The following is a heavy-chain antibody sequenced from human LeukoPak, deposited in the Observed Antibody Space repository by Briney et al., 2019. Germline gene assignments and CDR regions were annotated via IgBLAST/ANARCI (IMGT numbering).Heavy chain of an antibody. V-gene: IGHV3-23*01. CDR3: ATYSCSGGSCRDY. CDR2: ISGSGGST. Sequence: GWSLRLSCVASGFTFSSYARGWVRQAPGKGLEWVSAISGSGGSTYYADSVKGRFTISRDNSKNTLYLQMNSLRAEDTAVYYCATYSCSGGSCRDYWGQGTLVTVSS. CDR1: GFTFSSYA. J-gene: IGHJ4*02. D-gene: IGHD2-15*01.